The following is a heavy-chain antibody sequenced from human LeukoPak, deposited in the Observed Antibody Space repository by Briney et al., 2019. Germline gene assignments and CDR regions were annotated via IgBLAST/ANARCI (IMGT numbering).Heavy chain of an antibody. J-gene: IGHJ4*02. CDR3: ARGRYSGTTYYFDY. CDR2: ITWNSHSI. D-gene: IGHD5-12*01. Sequence: GGSLRLSCAASGFTFDDYGMHWVRQAPGKGLEWVSGITWNSHSIAYADSVKGRFTISRDNAKNSLYLQMNSLRAEDTAMYYCARGRYSGTTYYFDYWGQGTLVTVSS. V-gene: IGHV3-9*01. CDR1: GFTFDDYG.